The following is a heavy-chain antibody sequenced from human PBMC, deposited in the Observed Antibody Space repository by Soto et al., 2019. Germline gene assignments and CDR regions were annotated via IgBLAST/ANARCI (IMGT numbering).Heavy chain of an antibody. CDR1: GFTFDDYA. CDR2: ISWNSGSI. Sequence: GGSLRLSCAASGFTFDDYAMHWVRQAPGKGLEWVSGISWNSGSIGYADSVKGRFTISRDNAKNSLYLQMNSLRAEDTALYYCAKDGYYYYYYMDVWGKGTTVTVSS. J-gene: IGHJ6*03. CDR3: AKDGYYYYYYMDV. V-gene: IGHV3-9*01.